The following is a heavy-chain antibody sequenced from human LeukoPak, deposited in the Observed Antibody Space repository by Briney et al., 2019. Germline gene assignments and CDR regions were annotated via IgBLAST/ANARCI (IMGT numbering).Heavy chain of an antibody. CDR3: ARARVVTKWIDY. J-gene: IGHJ4*02. CDR2: ISSGTINHS. D-gene: IGHD2-21*02. Sequence: GGTLRLSCKASGFIFGDYYMNRTRQAPGKGLECLSYISSGTINHSNYADSVKGRFTISRDNARNSLYLQMNSLRAEDTAVYYCARARVVTKWIDYWGQGTLVTVSS. CDR1: GFIFGDYY. V-gene: IGHV3-11*05.